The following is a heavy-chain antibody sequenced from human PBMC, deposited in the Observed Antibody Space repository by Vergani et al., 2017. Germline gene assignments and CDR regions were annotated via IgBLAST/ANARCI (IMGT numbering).Heavy chain of an antibody. Sequence: EVQLVESGGGLVQPGGSLRLSCAASGFTFSSYEMNWVRQAPGKGLEWVSYISSSGSTIYYADSVKGRFTISRDNAKNSLYLQMNSLRAEDTAVYYCARDSFSTIFGVVIPNYYYGMDVWGKGP. D-gene: IGHD3-3*01. CDR1: GFTFSSYE. CDR2: ISSSGSTI. CDR3: ARDSFSTIFGVVIPNYYYGMDV. V-gene: IGHV3-48*03. J-gene: IGHJ6*04.